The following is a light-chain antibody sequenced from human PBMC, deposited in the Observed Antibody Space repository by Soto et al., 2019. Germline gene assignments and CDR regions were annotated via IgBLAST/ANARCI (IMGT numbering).Light chain of an antibody. Sequence: QSALTQPASVSGSPGQSITISCTGTSSDVGGYKYVSWYQQHPGKAPKLMIYDVSDRPSGVSYRFSGSKSGNTASLTISGLQAEDEADYYCSSYTSSSTVVFGGGTKLTVL. CDR2: DVS. V-gene: IGLV2-14*01. J-gene: IGLJ2*01. CDR1: SSDVGGYKY. CDR3: SSYTSSSTVV.